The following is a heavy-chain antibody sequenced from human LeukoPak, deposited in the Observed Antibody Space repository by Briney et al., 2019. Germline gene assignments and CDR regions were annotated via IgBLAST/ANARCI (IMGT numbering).Heavy chain of an antibody. CDR1: GGSISSYY. D-gene: IGHD2-2*03. V-gene: IGHV4-4*07. CDR2: VYTTGST. CDR3: ARGWIDGLDY. J-gene: IGHJ4*02. Sequence: SETLSLTCTVSGGSISSYYWSWIRQPAGKGLEWIGRVYTTGSTNYNPSLKSRVTMTVDTSKNQFSLKLSPVAAADTAVYYCARGWIDGLDYWGQGTLVTVSS.